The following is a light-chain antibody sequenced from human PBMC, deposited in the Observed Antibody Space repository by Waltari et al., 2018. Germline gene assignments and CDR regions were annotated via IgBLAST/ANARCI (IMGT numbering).Light chain of an antibody. CDR1: APGIQSNT. V-gene: IGLV1-44*01. CDR3: AAWDDSLNEWV. J-gene: IGLJ3*02. Sequence: SFLSHPPSASGTPGQPSPLPCSGPAPGIQSNTLTWFQQFPGTAPKLLIHNYVVRPSGVPDRFSGSKSGTSASLAISGLQSGDEADYYCAAWDDSLNEWVFGGGTRLAVL. CDR2: NYV.